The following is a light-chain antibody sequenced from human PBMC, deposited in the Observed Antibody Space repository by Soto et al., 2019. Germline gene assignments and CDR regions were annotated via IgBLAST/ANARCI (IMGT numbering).Light chain of an antibody. Sequence: DIQMTPSPSSLSASVGDRVTITCQASQNINNYLNWYQQKPGRAPKLLIYDASNLEAGVPSRFRGSGSGTDFTFTISRLQPEDIATYYCQQRNSYPITFGQGTRLEIK. J-gene: IGKJ5*01. CDR2: DAS. V-gene: IGKV1-33*01. CDR3: QQRNSYPIT. CDR1: QNINNY.